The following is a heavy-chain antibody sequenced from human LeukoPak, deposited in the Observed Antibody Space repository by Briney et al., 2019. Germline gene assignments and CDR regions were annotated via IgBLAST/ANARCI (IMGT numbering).Heavy chain of an antibody. Sequence: ASVKVSCKASGYSFTTFGITWVRQAPGQGLEWMAWLSAHIGDTNYSQKFRGRVTVTSDTSTSTAYMELRSLKSDDTAVYFCARVAFSKYHYYMDVWGKGTTVTVSS. CDR1: GYSFTTFG. V-gene: IGHV1-18*01. J-gene: IGHJ6*03. CDR3: ARVAFSKYHYYMDV. D-gene: IGHD4-11*01. CDR2: LSAHIGDT.